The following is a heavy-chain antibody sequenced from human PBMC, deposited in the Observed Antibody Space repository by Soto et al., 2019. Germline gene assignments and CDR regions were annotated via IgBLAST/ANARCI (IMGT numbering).Heavy chain of an antibody. CDR1: GFSLSTSGVG. J-gene: IGHJ3*02. CDR3: ALGLRRPGAFDI. CDR2: IYWDDDK. Sequence: QITLKESGPTLVKPTQTLTLTCTFSGFSLSTSGVGVGWIRQPPGKALEWLALIYWDDDKRDSPSLKSRPTHXKXXPNNQLVLTMTNMDPVDTATYYCALGLRRPGAFDIWGQGTMVTLSS. V-gene: IGHV2-5*02.